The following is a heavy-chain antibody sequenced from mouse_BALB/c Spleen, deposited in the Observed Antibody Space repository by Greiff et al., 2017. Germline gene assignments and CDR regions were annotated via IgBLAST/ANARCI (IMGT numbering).Heavy chain of an antibody. CDR3: ARGSFMITAGAMDY. D-gene: IGHD2-4*01. CDR2: ISSGGST. Sequence: DVMLVESGGGLVKPGGSLKLSCAASGFTFSSYAMSWVRQTPEKRLEWVASISSGGSTYYPDSVKGRFTISRDNARNILYLQMSSLRSEDTAMYYCARGSFMITAGAMDYWGQGTSVTVSS. J-gene: IGHJ4*01. V-gene: IGHV5-6-5*01. CDR1: GFTFSSYA.